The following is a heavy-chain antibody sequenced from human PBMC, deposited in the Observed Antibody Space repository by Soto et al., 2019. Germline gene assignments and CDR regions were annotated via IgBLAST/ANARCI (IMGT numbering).Heavy chain of an antibody. V-gene: IGHV5-10-1*01. CDR1: GYSFTSYW. J-gene: IGHJ6*02. Sequence: GESLKISCKGSGYSFTSYWISWVRQMPGKGLGWMGRIDPSDSYTNYSPSFQGHVTISADKSISTAYLQWSSLKASDTAMYYCARHEDYSSPRRRQEYGMDVWGQGTTVTVSS. CDR2: IDPSDSYT. CDR3: ARHEDYSSPRRRQEYGMDV. D-gene: IGHD6-13*01.